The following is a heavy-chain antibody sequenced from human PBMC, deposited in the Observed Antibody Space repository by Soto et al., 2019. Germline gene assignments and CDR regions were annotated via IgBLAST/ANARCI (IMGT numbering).Heavy chain of an antibody. V-gene: IGHV4-30-4*01. CDR2: IYYSGST. J-gene: IGHJ4*02. Sequence: QVQLQESGPGLVKPSQTLSLTCTVSGGSINSGDYYWSWIRQPPGKGLEWIGYIYYSGSTYYNPPLRSRVTISIDTSKNHFFLNLSSVTAADTAVYYCASIGLTTALLWGQGTLVTVSS. CDR1: GGSINSGDYY. D-gene: IGHD4-17*01. CDR3: ASIGLTTALL.